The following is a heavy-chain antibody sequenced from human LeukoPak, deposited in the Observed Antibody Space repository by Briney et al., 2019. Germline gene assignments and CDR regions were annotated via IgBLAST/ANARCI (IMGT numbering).Heavy chain of an antibody. CDR2: IYYSGST. D-gene: IGHD4-17*01. Sequence: PSETLSLTCTVSGGSISSYYWSWIRQPAGKGLEWIGYIYYSGSTNYNPSLKSRVTISVDTSKNQFSLKLSSVTAADTAVYYCARLVSTTAYYFDYWGQGTLVTVSS. V-gene: IGHV4-59*01. J-gene: IGHJ4*02. CDR3: ARLVSTTAYYFDY. CDR1: GGSISSYY.